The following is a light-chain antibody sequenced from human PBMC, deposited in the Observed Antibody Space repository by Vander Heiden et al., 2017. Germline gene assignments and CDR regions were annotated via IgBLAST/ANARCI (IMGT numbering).Light chain of an antibody. CDR3: QQRSNWWT. V-gene: IGKV3-11*01. J-gene: IGKJ1*01. CDR2: DAS. CDR1: QSVSSY. Sequence: IVFTQPPATLSLSPGVIATLSCRASQSVSSYLAWYQQNPGQARRLLIYDASNRATSIPARFSGSGSGTDFTLTSSSLEPEDFAVYCCQQRSNWWTFGQGTKVEIK.